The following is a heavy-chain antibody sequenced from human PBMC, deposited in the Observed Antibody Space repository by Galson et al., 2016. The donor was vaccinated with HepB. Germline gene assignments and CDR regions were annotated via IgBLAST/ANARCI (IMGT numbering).Heavy chain of an antibody. CDR3: AREEVGYFDWFSHDAAFDM. J-gene: IGHJ3*02. CDR1: GDSVSSNSYF. Sequence: TLSLTCTVSGDSVSSNSYFWTWIRQPAGKALEWVGRTHISGNAKTNPSPESRVTISLDTSKNQISLNLTSVTAADTAVYYCAREEVGYFDWFSHDAAFDMWGQGTLVTVSS. V-gene: IGHV4-61*02. D-gene: IGHD3-9*01. CDR2: THISGNA.